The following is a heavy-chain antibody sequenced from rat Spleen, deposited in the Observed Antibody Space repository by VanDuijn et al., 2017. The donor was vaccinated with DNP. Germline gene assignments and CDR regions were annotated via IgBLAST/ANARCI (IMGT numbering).Heavy chain of an antibody. CDR2: INGGSGTT. Sequence: EVQLVESGGDLVQPGRSLKLSCVASGFTFSYYWMAWIRQVPGKGLEWIAAINGGSGTTSYSDAGKGRFMISRDDTKNTLSLQMNSLRSEDTATYYCARVGDFHDGGDGDVLDAWGQGTSVTVSS. D-gene: IGHD1-12*02. CDR1: GFTFSYYW. J-gene: IGHJ4*01. V-gene: IGHV5-31*01. CDR3: ARVGDFHDGGDGDVLDA.